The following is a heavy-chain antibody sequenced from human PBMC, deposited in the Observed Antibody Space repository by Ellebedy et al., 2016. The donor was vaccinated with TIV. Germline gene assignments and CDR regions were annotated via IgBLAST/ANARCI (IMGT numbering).Heavy chain of an antibody. CDR2: IYYSGST. D-gene: IGHD3-16*01. CDR1: GGSITNYY. Sequence: SETLSLTXTVSGGSITNYYWSWIRQPPGKGLEWIGYIYYSGSTNYNPSLKSRVTISVDTSTNQFSLKLSSVTAADTAVYYCARKYWGRNAFDIWGQGTMVTVSS. V-gene: IGHV4-59*01. J-gene: IGHJ3*02. CDR3: ARKYWGRNAFDI.